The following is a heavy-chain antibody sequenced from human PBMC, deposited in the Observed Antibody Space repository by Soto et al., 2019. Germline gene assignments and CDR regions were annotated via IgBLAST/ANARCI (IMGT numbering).Heavy chain of an antibody. CDR1: GFSFSTYA. CDR3: AGRYCPNGVCYTNYYYYMDI. D-gene: IGHD2-8*01. J-gene: IGHJ6*03. V-gene: IGHV3-23*01. Sequence: GGSLRLSCAASGFSFSTYAMTWVRQALGKGLEWVSTITPSGGNTYYADSVKVRFTITRDNSENTLYLHMNSLRAEDTAVYYCAGRYCPNGVCYTNYYYYMDIWGEGTTVTVS. CDR2: ITPSGGNT.